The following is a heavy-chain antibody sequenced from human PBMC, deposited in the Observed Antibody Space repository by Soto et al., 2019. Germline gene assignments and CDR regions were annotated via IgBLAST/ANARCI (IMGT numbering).Heavy chain of an antibody. Sequence: QPGGSLRLSCAASGFTFSSYGMHWVRQAPGKGLEWVAVISYDGSNKYYADSVKGRFTISRDNSKNTLYLQMNSLRAEDTAVYYCAKRGSGWSLDYWGQGTLVTVSS. CDR2: ISYDGSNK. D-gene: IGHD6-19*01. J-gene: IGHJ4*02. CDR3: AKRGSGWSLDY. CDR1: GFTFSSYG. V-gene: IGHV3-30*18.